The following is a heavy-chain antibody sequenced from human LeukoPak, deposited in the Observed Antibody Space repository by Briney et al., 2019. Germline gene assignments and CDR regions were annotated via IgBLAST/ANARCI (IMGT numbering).Heavy chain of an antibody. CDR2: IYYSGST. V-gene: IGHV4-39*01. Sequence: SETLSLTCTVSGGSISSGDYYWGWIRQPPGKGLEWIGSIYYSGSTYYNPSLKSRVTISVDTSKNQFSLKLSSVTAADTAVYYCARRLSSVSPQRRGAFDIWGQGTMVTVSS. J-gene: IGHJ3*02. D-gene: IGHD5/OR15-5a*01. CDR1: GGSISSGDYY. CDR3: ARRLSSVSPQRRGAFDI.